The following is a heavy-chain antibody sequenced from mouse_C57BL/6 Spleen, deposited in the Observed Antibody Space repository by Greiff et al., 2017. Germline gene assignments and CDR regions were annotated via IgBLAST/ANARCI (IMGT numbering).Heavy chain of an antibody. CDR3: TARGYYPYYAMDY. V-gene: IGHV1-15*01. J-gene: IGHJ4*01. D-gene: IGHD2-3*01. Sequence: QVQLQQSGAELVRPGASVTLSCKASGYTFTDYEMHWVKQTPVHGLEWIGAIDPETGGTAYNQKFKGKAILTADKSSSTAYMELRSLTSEDSAVYYCTARGYYPYYAMDYWGQGTSVTVSS. CDR1: GYTFTDYE. CDR2: IDPETGGT.